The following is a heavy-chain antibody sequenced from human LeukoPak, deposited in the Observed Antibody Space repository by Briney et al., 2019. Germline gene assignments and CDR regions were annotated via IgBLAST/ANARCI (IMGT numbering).Heavy chain of an antibody. CDR1: GFTFSSYA. CDR3: AKDHLGYYGSGSYYYFDY. CDR2: ISGSGGST. D-gene: IGHD3-10*01. Sequence: GGSLRLSCAASGFTFSSYAMSWVRQAPGKGLEWASAISGSGGSTYYADSVKGRFTISRDNSKNTLYLQMNSLRAEDTAVYYCAKDHLGYYGSGSYYYFDYWGQGTLVTVSS. V-gene: IGHV3-23*01. J-gene: IGHJ4*02.